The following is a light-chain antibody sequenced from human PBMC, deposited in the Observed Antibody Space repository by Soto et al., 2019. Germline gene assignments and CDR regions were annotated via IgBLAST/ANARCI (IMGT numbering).Light chain of an antibody. CDR1: SSDVGGYNY. V-gene: IGLV2-14*01. Sequence: QSALTQPASVSGSPGQSITISCTGTSSDVGGYNYVSWYQQHPGKAPKLMIYDDSNRPSGVSNRFSGSKSGNTASLTISGLQAEDEADYYCSSYTSSSTLFGTGTKVTVL. J-gene: IGLJ1*01. CDR3: SSYTSSSTL. CDR2: DDS.